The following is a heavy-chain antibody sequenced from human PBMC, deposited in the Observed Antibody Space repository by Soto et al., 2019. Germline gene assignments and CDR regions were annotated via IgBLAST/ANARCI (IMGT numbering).Heavy chain of an antibody. V-gene: IGHV3-9*01. CDR2: ISWNSGSI. D-gene: IGHD5-12*01. CDR1: GFTFGDCA. CDR3: AKDIRATIPNYFDY. J-gene: IGHJ4*02. Sequence: GGALRLSCAGSGFTFGDCAIHLVRQAPGKGLEWVSGISWNSGSIGYADSVKGRFTISRDNAKNSLYLQMNSLRAEDTALYYCAKDIRATIPNYFDYWGQGTLVTVSS.